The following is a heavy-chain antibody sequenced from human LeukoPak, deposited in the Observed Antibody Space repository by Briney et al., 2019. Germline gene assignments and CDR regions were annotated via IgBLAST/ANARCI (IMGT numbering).Heavy chain of an antibody. CDR3: ARTPSTGDLNWFDP. Sequence: GGSLRLSCAASGFTFDDYGMSWVRQAPGKGLEWVSGINWNGGSTGYADSVKGRFTISRDNAKNSLYLQMNSLRAEDTALYYCARTPSTGDLNWFDPWGQGTLVTVSS. CDR2: INWNGGST. J-gene: IGHJ5*02. D-gene: IGHD7-27*01. CDR1: GFTFDDYG. V-gene: IGHV3-20*04.